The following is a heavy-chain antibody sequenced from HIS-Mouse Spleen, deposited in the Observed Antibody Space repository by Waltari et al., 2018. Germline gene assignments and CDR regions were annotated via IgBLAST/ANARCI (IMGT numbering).Heavy chain of an antibody. CDR3: ARHYYYGSGSYYFDY. D-gene: IGHD3-10*01. J-gene: IGHJ4*02. V-gene: IGHV3-53*02. CDR1: GFTVSSNY. CDR2: MYSGGST. Sequence: EVQLVETGGGLIQPGGSLRLSCAASGFTVSSNYMSWVRQAPGKGMEWVAVMYSGGSTYYAEALKGRFNISRDNSKNTLYLQMNSLRAEDTAVYYCARHYYYGSGSYYFDYWGQGTLVTVSS.